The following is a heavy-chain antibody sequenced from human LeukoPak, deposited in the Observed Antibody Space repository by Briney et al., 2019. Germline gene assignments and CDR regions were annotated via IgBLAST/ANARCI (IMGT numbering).Heavy chain of an antibody. CDR2: ISGSGGST. J-gene: IGHJ4*02. CDR1: GFTFSSYG. D-gene: IGHD3-16*02. Sequence: PGGTLRLSCAASGFTFSSYGMSWVRQAPGKGLEWVSAISGSGGSTYYADSVKGRFTISRDNSKNTLYLQMNSLRAEDTAVYYCAKRGMITFGGVIAPALDYWGQGTLVTVSS. CDR3: AKRGMITFGGVIAPALDY. V-gene: IGHV3-23*01.